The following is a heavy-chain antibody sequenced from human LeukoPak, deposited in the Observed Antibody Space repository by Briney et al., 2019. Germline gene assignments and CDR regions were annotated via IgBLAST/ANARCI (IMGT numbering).Heavy chain of an antibody. CDR3: AKDMATIRAFDF. V-gene: IGHV3-7*01. J-gene: IGHJ3*01. CDR2: IKQDGSEK. D-gene: IGHD5-24*01. CDR1: GFTFSSYW. Sequence: PGGSLRLSCAASGFTFSSYWMSWVRQAPGKGLEWVANIKQDGSEKYYVDSVKGRFTISRDNAKNSLCLQMNSLRAEDTAVYYCAKDMATIRAFDFWGQGTMVTVSS.